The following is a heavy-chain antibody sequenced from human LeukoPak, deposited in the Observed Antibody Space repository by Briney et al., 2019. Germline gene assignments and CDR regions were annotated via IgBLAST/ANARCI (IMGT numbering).Heavy chain of an antibody. D-gene: IGHD3-10*01. Sequence: GGSLRLSCAASGFSFSSYAMTWVRQAPGKGLEWVSSLGRGGTDTFYTDSVMGRFTISRDNAKNSLFLQMNSLRVEDTAVYYCAREAGSGTYRGKYYYYYMDVWGKGTTVTVSS. CDR1: GFSFSSYA. V-gene: IGHV3-23*01. J-gene: IGHJ6*03. CDR2: LGRGGTDT. CDR3: AREAGSGTYRGKYYYYYMDV.